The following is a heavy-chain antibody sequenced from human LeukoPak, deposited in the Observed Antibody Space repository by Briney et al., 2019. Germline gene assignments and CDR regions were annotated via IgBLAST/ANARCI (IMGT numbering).Heavy chain of an antibody. CDR3: AKESPQFDY. V-gene: IGHV3-23*01. CDR2: ISGSGGTT. CDR1: GFTFSGYA. J-gene: IGHJ4*02. Sequence: GGSLRLSCAASGFTFSGYAMSWVRQAPGKGLEWVSTISGSGGTTYHADPVKGRFTISRDNSKNTLYLQMNSLRVEDTAVYYCAKESPQFDYWGQGTLVTVSS.